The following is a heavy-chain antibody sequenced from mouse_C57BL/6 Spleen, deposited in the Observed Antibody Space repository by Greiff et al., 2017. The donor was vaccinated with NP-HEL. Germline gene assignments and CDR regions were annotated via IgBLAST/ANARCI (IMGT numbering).Heavy chain of an antibody. CDR1: GYTFTSYW. CDR2: INPSNGGT. CDR3: ARSQIYYYGSSYYCDY. J-gene: IGHJ2*01. D-gene: IGHD1-1*01. V-gene: IGHV1-53*01. Sequence: QVQLQQPGTDLVKPGASVKLSCKASGYTFTSYWMHWVKQRPGQGLEWIGNINPSNGGTNYNEKFKSKATLTVDKSSSTAYMQLSSLTSEDSAVYYCARSQIYYYGSSYYCDYWGQGTTLTVSS.